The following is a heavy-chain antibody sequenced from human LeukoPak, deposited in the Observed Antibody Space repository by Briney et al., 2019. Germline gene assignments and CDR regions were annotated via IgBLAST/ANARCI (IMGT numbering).Heavy chain of an antibody. J-gene: IGHJ4*02. V-gene: IGHV3-21*01. D-gene: IGHD1-26*01. CDR2: ISSSSYYI. Sequence: PGGSLRLSCAASGFFFSDSAMAWVRQAPGKGLEWVSSISSSSYYIYYAESVKGRFTISRDNAKNSLYLQMNSLRAEDTAVYYCARGSVGYSKNWGQGTLVTVSS. CDR1: GFFFSDSA. CDR3: ARGSVGYSKN.